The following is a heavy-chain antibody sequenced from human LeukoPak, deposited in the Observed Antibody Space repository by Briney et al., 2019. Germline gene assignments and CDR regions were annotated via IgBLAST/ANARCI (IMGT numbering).Heavy chain of an antibody. V-gene: IGHV3-53*01. D-gene: IGHD3-10*01. CDR1: GFTVSGNY. CDR3: ARVADYYVSGHFDY. Sequence: GGSLRLSCAASGFTVSGNYMIWVRQTPGKRLEWVSLIYSGGNTYYTDSVKGRFTISRDNSENTLYLQMNSLRTEETAVYYCARVADYYVSGHFDYWGQGTLVTVSS. J-gene: IGHJ4*02. CDR2: IYSGGNT.